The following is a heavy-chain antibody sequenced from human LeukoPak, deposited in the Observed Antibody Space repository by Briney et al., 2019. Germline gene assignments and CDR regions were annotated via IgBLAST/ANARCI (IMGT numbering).Heavy chain of an antibody. CDR3: ARARVDSSGYGDAFDI. CDR1: GGSFSGYY. CDR2: INHSGST. Sequence: SETLSLTCAVYGGSFSGYYWSWIRQPPGKGLEWIGEINHSGSTNYNPSLKSRVTISVDTSKNQFSLKLSSVTAADTAVYYCARARVDSSGYGDAFDIWGQGTMVTVSS. J-gene: IGHJ3*02. D-gene: IGHD3-22*01. V-gene: IGHV4-34*01.